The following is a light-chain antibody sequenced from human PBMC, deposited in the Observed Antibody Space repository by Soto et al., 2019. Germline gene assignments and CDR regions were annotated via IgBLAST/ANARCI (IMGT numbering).Light chain of an antibody. CDR3: CSYAGSSTYV. J-gene: IGLJ1*01. V-gene: IGLV2-14*01. CDR2: EVS. CDR1: SSDVGGYNY. Sequence: QSALTQPASVSGSPGQSITISCTGTSSDVGGYNYVSWYQQHPGKAPKVMIYEVSNRPSGVSNRFSGSKSGNTASLTISGLQAEDEADYYCCSYAGSSTYVFGLGTKLTVL.